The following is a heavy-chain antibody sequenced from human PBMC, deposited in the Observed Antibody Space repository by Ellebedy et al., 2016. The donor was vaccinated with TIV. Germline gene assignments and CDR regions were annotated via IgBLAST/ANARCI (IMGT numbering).Heavy chain of an antibody. CDR3: ARDRIVGSSNPYYNGMDV. CDR2: IDPSGGST. D-gene: IGHD1-26*01. J-gene: IGHJ6*02. Sequence: AASVKVSCKASGYTFTSYYMHWVRQAPGQGLEWMGVIDPSGGSTDYAQKFQGSVTMTRDTSTSTVYMELSSLRSDDTAVYYCARDRIVGSSNPYYNGMDVWGQGTTVTVSS. CDR1: GYTFTSYY. V-gene: IGHV1-46*01.